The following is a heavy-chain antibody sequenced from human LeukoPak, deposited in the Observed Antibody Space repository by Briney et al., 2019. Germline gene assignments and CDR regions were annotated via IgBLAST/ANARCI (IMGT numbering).Heavy chain of an antibody. Sequence: GGSLRLSCAASGFTFSRYEMNWVRQAPGKGLEWVSYISSSGSTIYYADSVKGRFTISRDNAKNSLYLQMNSLRAENTAVYYCARPYSAYAFDYWGQGTLVTVSS. J-gene: IGHJ4*02. CDR2: ISSSGSTI. D-gene: IGHD5-12*01. V-gene: IGHV3-48*03. CDR1: GFTFSRYE. CDR3: ARPYSAYAFDY.